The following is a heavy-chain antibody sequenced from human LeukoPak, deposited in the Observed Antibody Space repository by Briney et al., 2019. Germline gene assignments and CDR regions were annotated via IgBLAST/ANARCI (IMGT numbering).Heavy chain of an antibody. D-gene: IGHD2-21*01. CDR3: ARQIVSGSMGCDF. J-gene: IGHJ4*02. CDR1: AYTFSGYY. Sequence: ASVKVSCKASAYTFSGYYIHWVRQAPGQGLEWMGWINFNSGGKIFAEKFQDRVTMARDTSISTAYMELSRLRSDDTAVHYCARQIVSGSMGCDFWGQGTLVTVSS. V-gene: IGHV1-2*02. CDR2: INFNSGGK.